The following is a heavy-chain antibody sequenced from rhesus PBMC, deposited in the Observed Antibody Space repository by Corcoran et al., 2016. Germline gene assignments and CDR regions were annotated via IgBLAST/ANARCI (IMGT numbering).Heavy chain of an antibody. CDR2: IYGSGSNT. CDR1: GDSISSSY. CDR3: TSDPRGSGWFDY. Sequence: QLQLQESGPGLVKPSETLSVTCAVSGDSISSSYWRWIRQAPGKGLEWIGYIYGSGSNTNYNPSLKSRVTLSVDTSKNQLSLRLSSVTAADTAVYFCTSDPRGSGWFDYWGQGVLVTVSS. V-gene: IGHV4-169*02. J-gene: IGHJ4*01. D-gene: IGHD6-31*01.